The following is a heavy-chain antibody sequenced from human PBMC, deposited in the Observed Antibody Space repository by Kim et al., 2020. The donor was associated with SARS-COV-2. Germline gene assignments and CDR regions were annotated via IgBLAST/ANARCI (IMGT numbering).Heavy chain of an antibody. Sequence: GGSLRLSCAASGFTFSSYAMSWVRQAPGKGLEWVSAISGSGGSTYYADSVKGRFTISRDNSKNTLYLQMNSLRAEDTAVYYCAKGIGIGAGEEAAALHVWGQGTTVTVSS. CDR2: ISGSGGST. J-gene: IGHJ6*02. V-gene: IGHV3-23*01. CDR1: GFTFSSYA. D-gene: IGHD6-13*01. CDR3: AKGIGIGAGEEAAALHV.